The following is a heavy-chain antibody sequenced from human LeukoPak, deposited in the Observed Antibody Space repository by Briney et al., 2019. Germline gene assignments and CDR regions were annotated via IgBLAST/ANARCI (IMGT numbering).Heavy chain of an antibody. D-gene: IGHD6-6*01. Sequence: GGSLRLSCAASGFTFSGYGMHWVGQGPGKGLKGGAVIWYDGSNKYYADSVKGRFTISRDNSKNTLYLQMNSLRAEDTAVYYCARDHTSIAAPPGYWGQGTLVTVSS. CDR1: GFTFSGYG. CDR3: ARDHTSIAAPPGY. J-gene: IGHJ4*02. V-gene: IGHV3-33*01. CDR2: IWYDGSNK.